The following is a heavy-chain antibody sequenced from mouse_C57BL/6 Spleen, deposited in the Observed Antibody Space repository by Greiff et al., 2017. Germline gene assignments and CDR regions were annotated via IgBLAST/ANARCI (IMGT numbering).Heavy chain of an antibody. Sequence: VQLQQSGPELVKPGASVKISCTASGYSFTDYNMNWVKQSNGKSLEWIGVINPNYGTTSYNQKFKGKATLTVDQASSTAYMQIKSLTSEDSAVYYCARYSNYWYFDVWGTGTTVTVSS. D-gene: IGHD2-5*01. V-gene: IGHV1-39*01. CDR2: INPNYGTT. CDR3: ARYSNYWYFDV. J-gene: IGHJ1*03. CDR1: GYSFTDYN.